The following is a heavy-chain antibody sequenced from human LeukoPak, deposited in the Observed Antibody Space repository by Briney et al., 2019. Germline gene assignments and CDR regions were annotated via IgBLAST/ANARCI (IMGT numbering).Heavy chain of an antibody. CDR1: AGSMRSDY. CDR2: IYYSGTT. V-gene: IGHV4-59*01. CDR3: ARLLDNDSSGDPDTFDM. J-gene: IGHJ3*02. Sequence: PSETLSLTCSVSAGSMRSDYWSWIRQPPGKGLGWMGFIYYSGTTRYKPSLQSRVTISADTAKNQFSLKLTSVTAADAAVYYCARLLDNDSSGDPDTFDMWGQGTMVTVSS. D-gene: IGHD3-22*01.